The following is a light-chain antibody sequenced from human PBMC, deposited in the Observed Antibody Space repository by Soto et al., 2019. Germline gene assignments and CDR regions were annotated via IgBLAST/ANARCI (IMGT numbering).Light chain of an antibody. J-gene: IGKJ1*01. Sequence: DIQMTQSPSTLSASVGDRVTVTCRASQNIGSWVAWYQQKPGKAPNLLIYKASTLENGVPSRFSGTGSVTEFTLTISSLQPDDFATYYCQQYSPYSARTFGQGTKVEVK. V-gene: IGKV1-5*03. CDR3: QQYSPYSART. CDR1: QNIGSW. CDR2: KAS.